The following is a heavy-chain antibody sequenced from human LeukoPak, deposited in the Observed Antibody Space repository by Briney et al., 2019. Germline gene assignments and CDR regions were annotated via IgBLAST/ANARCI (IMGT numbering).Heavy chain of an antibody. J-gene: IGHJ4*02. CDR3: TRVSGSYYSDQYYFDY. CDR1: GFTFGDYA. CDR2: IRSKAYGGTT. D-gene: IGHD1-26*01. Sequence: GGSLRLSCTASGFTFGDYAMSWVRQAPGKGLAWVGFIRSKAYGGTTEYAASVKGRFTISRDDSKSIAYLQMNSLKTEDTAVYYCTRVSGSYYSDQYYFDYWGQGTLVTVSS. V-gene: IGHV3-49*04.